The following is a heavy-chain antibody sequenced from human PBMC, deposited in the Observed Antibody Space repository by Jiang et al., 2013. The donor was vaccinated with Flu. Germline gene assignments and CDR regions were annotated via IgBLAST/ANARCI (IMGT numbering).Heavy chain of an antibody. CDR1: GGSINSGGYY. J-gene: IGHJ5*02. CDR2: IYYSGST. Sequence: PGLVKPSQTLSLTCTVSGGSINSGGYYWNWIRQPPGKGLEWIGYIYYSGSTYYHPSLKSRIMTSLDASKTQFSLQLRSVTAADAGIYYCARADLSSDTPMYDLWGQGTLVTVSS. D-gene: IGHD5-18*01. CDR3: ARADLSSDTPMYDL. V-gene: IGHV4-31*03.